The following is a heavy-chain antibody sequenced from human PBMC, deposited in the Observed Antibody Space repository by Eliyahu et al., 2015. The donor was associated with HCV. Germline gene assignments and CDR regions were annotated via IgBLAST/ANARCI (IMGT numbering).Heavy chain of an antibody. Sequence: EEQLVESGGGLVQPGGSLRLSCEGSGYTFSRYWMHWVRLAPGKGLEWVARLDEYGSITNYADSVKGRFTIFRDNAKTKLYLQMNSLRAEDTALYYCARDLSGASDLWGRGTLVTVSS. CDR2: LDEYGSIT. V-gene: IGHV3-74*01. CDR1: GYTFSRYW. CDR3: ARDLSGASDL. J-gene: IGHJ5*02.